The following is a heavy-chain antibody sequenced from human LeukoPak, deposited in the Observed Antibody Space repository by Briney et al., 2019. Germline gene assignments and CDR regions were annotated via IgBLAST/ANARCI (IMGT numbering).Heavy chain of an antibody. CDR3: AKAMSTTGWYAAPFDH. D-gene: IGHD6-19*01. CDR1: GFTFGSYG. V-gene: IGHV3-23*01. J-gene: IGHJ5*02. Sequence: GGSLRLSCAASGFTFGSYGMNWVRQAPGKGLEWVSGLSGSGDTTYYAESVKGRVSISRDNSKNTLDLQMNSLRAEDTAVYFCAKAMSTTGWYAAPFDHWGQGTLDTVSS. CDR2: LSGSGDTT.